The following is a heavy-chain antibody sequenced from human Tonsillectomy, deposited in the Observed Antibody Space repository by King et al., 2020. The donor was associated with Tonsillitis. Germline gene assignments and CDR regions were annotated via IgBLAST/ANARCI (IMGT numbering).Heavy chain of an antibody. CDR2: LRGSGGST. CDR1: GFTFRSYA. J-gene: IGHJ5*02. V-gene: IGHV3-23*04. CDR3: AKDRIAGAGNGWVEP. D-gene: IGHD6-19*01. Sequence: VQLVESGGGLVQPGGSLRLSCAASGFTFRSYAMSWVRQAPGKGLVWVSALRGSGGSTFYADSVKGRFTISRDNSKNTLYLQMNSLRAEDTAVYYCAKDRIAGAGNGWVEPWGQGTMVSGSA.